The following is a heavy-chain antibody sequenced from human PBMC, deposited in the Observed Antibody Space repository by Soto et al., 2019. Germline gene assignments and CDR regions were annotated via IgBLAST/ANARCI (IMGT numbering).Heavy chain of an antibody. J-gene: IGHJ4*02. Sequence: QVQLQESGPGLVKPSETLSLTCTVSGGSLSSYYWSWIRQPPGKGLEWIGYIYSSGSTTYYPSLKAXXTXSXXTSKNPSSLQLTSVTAADTAVYYCARHDQGSAPSLWGQGTLVTVSS. V-gene: IGHV4-59*08. CDR3: ARHDQGSAPSL. D-gene: IGHD3-10*01. CDR1: GGSLSSYY. CDR2: IYSSGST.